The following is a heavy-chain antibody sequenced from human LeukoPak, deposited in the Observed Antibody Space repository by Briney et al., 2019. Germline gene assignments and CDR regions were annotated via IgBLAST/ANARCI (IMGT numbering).Heavy chain of an antibody. V-gene: IGHV3-7*01. D-gene: IGHD2-21*02. Sequence: GSLRPYWAASGCTLSSYLMSWVRQAPGKRLEWVANIKQDGSENYCVDSVTGRFTISRDNAKNSLYLQMNSLGGEDTAVSCPGGDCYSGSMVAFDIWGQGTMVTVSS. CDR3: GGDCYSGSMVAFDI. J-gene: IGHJ3*02. CDR1: GCTLSSYL. CDR2: IKQDGSEN.